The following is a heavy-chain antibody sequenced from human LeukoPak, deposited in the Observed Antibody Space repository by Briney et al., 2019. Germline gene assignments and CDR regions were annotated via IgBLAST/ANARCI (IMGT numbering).Heavy chain of an antibody. J-gene: IGHJ4*02. CDR2: IYYSGST. Sequence: SETLSLTCTVSGGSISSSSYYWSWIRQPPGKGLEWIGYIYYSGSTNYNPSLKSRVTISVDTSKNQFSLKLSSVTAADTAVYYCARVRRGGFFDYWGQGTLVTVSS. CDR1: GGSISSSSYY. D-gene: IGHD3-10*01. CDR3: ARVRRGGFFDY. V-gene: IGHV4-61*01.